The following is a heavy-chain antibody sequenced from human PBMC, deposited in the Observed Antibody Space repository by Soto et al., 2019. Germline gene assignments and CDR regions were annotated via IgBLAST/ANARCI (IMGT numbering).Heavy chain of an antibody. J-gene: IGHJ6*02. CDR1: GGTFSGYS. D-gene: IGHD4-4*01. Sequence: SVKVSCKASGGTFSGYSISWVRQAPGQGLEWMGGIIPISGAVNYAHKFQGRITIAADESTSTTSMEVSSLRSEDTALYYCSYRKGDYFYYPLAVWGQGTSVTVSS. CDR2: IIPISGAV. CDR3: SYRKGDYFYYPLAV. V-gene: IGHV1-69*13.